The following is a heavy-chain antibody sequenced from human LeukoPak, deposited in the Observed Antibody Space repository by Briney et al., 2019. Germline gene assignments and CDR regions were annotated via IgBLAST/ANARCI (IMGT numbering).Heavy chain of an antibody. J-gene: IGHJ4*02. CDR1: GFTFRSND. CDR3: ARDSEPCSGGTCNHFDL. V-gene: IGHV3-48*03. CDR2: ISDVLSGI. Sequence: GGPLRLPCAASGFTFRSNDFNWVRQPPGKGLQWVSYISDVLSGIYYTPSVKGRFTISRDNAKNSLYLKMTSLRAEDTAVYYCARDSEPCSGGTCNHFDLWGQGTLVTVSS. D-gene: IGHD2-15*01.